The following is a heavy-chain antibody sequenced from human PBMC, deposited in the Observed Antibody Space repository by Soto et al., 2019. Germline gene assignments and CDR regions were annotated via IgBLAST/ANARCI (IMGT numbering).Heavy chain of an antibody. CDR1: GGSVSSGSYH. J-gene: IGHJ6*02. V-gene: IGHV4-61*01. D-gene: IGHD3-16*01. CDR3: ARDNMRARDGMAV. Sequence: SETLSLTCTVSGGSVSSGSYHWTWIRQPPGKGLEWIGYIYYSGSTNYNPSLKSRVTISVDTSKNQFSLKLSSVTAADTAVYYCARDNMRARDGMAVWGQGTTVTVSS. CDR2: IYYSGST.